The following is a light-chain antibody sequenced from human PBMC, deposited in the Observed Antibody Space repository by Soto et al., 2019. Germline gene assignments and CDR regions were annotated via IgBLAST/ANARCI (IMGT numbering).Light chain of an antibody. J-gene: IGKJ4*01. V-gene: IGKV1-16*02. Sequence: DIKMTQSPSSLSAAVGDRVTITRRASQAIRNYLAWFQQKPGKAPKSLIYGASGLQSGVPSKFSGHGSWTEFTLTINGLQPEDFATYYCQQYSNSPLTFGGGTKVEIK. CDR1: QAIRNY. CDR3: QQYSNSPLT. CDR2: GAS.